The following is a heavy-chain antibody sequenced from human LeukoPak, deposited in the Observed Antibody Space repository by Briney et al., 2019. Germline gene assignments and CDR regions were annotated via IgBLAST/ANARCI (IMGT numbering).Heavy chain of an antibody. Sequence: PGGSLRLSCAASGFTFSSYSMNWVRQAPGKGLEWIGEIYHSGSTNYNPSLKSRVTISVDKSKNQFSLKLSSVTAADTAVYYCARTVVTVFDYWGQGTLVTVSS. D-gene: IGHD4-23*01. J-gene: IGHJ4*02. CDR2: IYHSGST. CDR3: ARTVVTVFDY. V-gene: IGHV4-4*02. CDR1: GFTFSSYSM.